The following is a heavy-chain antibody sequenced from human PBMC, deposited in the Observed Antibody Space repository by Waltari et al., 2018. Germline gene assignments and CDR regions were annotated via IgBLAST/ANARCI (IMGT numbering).Heavy chain of an antibody. CDR1: GFTFSNAW. D-gene: IGHD3-10*01. CDR3: TTSSWIKLWFLYNYGMDV. Sequence: EVQLVESGGGLVKPGESLRLSCAASGFTFSNAWLTWVRQAPGKGGEGVGRIKSNSDVWKTEFAAPVKGRFTMSRADSKSTLYLQMTSVRTDDTAVYYCTTSSWIKLWFLYNYGMDVWGQGTTGTVSS. V-gene: IGHV3-15*01. J-gene: IGHJ6*02. CDR2: IKSNSDVWKT.